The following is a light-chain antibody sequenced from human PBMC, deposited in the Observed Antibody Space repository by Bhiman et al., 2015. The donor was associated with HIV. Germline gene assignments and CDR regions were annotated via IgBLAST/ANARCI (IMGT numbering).Light chain of an antibody. V-gene: IGLV1-44*01. Sequence: QSVLTQPPSASGTPGQRVIISCSGSSSNIGSNTVNWYQQLPGTAPKLLIYSNNQRPSGVPDRFSGSKSGTSASLAISGLQSEDEADYYCQSYDSSLNVYVFGTGTKVTVL. CDR2: SNN. CDR3: QSYDSSLNVYV. J-gene: IGLJ1*01. CDR1: SSNIGSNT.